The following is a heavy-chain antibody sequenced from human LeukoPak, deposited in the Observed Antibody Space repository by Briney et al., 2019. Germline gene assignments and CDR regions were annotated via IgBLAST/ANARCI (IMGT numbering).Heavy chain of an antibody. J-gene: IGHJ5*02. CDR3: ADGTSDGMGFDP. CDR2: ISAYNGNT. V-gene: IGHV1-18*01. CDR1: GYTFTSYG. Sequence: ASVKVSRKASGYTFTSYGISWVRQAPGQGLEWMGWISAYNGNTNYAQKFQGRVTITADESTSTAYMELSSLRSEDTAVYYCADGTSDGMGFDPWGQGTLVTVSS. D-gene: IGHD1-26*01.